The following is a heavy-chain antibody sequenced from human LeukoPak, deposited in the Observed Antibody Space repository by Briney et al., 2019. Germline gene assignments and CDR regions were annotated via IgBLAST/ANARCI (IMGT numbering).Heavy chain of an antibody. Sequence: GGSLRLSCAASGFTFDTYAMSWVRQAPGKGLEWVSAISGSGGSTYYADSVKGRFTISRDNSKSTLYLQMSSLRAEDTAVYYCASSRGSSWDPIDYWGQGTLVTVSS. CDR3: ASSRGSSWDPIDY. CDR1: GFTFDTYA. D-gene: IGHD6-13*01. V-gene: IGHV3-23*01. CDR2: ISGSGGST. J-gene: IGHJ4*02.